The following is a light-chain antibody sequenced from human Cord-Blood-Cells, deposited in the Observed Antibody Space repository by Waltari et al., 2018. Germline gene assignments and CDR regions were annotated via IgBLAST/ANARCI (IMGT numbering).Light chain of an antibody. CDR3: QQYNNWPRT. CDR1: QCVSSK. J-gene: IGKJ1*01. CDR2: GAS. Sequence: EIVMTQSPANLSVSPGEIATLSCRASQCVSSKLAWYQQKPGQAPRPLIYGASTRATCIPARFSGSGSGTEFTLTISSLQSEDFAVYYCQQYNNWPRTFGQGTKVEIK. V-gene: IGKV3-15*01.